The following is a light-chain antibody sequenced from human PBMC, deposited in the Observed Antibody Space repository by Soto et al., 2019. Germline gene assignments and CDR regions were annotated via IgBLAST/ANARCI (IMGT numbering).Light chain of an antibody. CDR1: QGISSW. V-gene: IGKV1-12*01. J-gene: IGKJ4*01. Sequence: DIQMTQSPSSVSASVGDRVTITCRASQGISSWLTWDQQKPGKAPKLLIYAASSLQSRVPSRFNGSGPGTEFTLTISTLQPEDFDTYYCQQSNSLPLTVGGGTKVEIK. CDR3: QQSNSLPLT. CDR2: AAS.